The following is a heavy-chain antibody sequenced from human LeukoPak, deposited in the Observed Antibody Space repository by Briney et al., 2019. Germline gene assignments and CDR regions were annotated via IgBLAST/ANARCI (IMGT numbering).Heavy chain of an antibody. CDR3: MALSNIVVAHKPSY. Sequence: PGGSLRLSCAASGFTFSSYAMSWVRQAPGKGLEWVSAISGSGGSTYYADSVKGRFTISRDNSKNTLYLQMNSLRAEDTAVYYCMALSNIVVAHKPSYWGQGTLVTVSS. D-gene: IGHD2-2*01. J-gene: IGHJ4*02. CDR1: GFTFSSYA. V-gene: IGHV3-23*01. CDR2: ISGSGGST.